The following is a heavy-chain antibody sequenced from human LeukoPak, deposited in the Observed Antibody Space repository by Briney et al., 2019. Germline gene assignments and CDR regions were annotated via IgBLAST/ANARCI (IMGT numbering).Heavy chain of an antibody. CDR2: ISWNSGSI. CDR3: AKGESSSWLYYFDY. CDR1: GFTFDDYA. V-gene: IGHV3-9*01. Sequence: PGGSLRLSCAASGFTFDDYAMHWVRQAPGKGLEWVSGISWNSGSIGYADSVKGRFTISRDNAKNSLYLQMNSLRAEDTALYYCAKGESSSWLYYFDYWGQGTLVTVSS. D-gene: IGHD6-13*01. J-gene: IGHJ4*02.